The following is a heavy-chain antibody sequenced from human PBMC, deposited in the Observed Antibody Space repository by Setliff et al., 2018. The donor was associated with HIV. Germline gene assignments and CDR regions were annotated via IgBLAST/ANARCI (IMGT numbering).Heavy chain of an antibody. CDR2: IYHSGST. V-gene: IGHV4-4*02. Sequence: LSLTCAVSRGSISSDNWWTWLRQPPGKGLEWIGEIYHSGSTNYNASLKSRVTISIDKSKSQFSLKLSSVTAADTSVYYCATYSSSWPDYWGQGTLVTVSS. J-gene: IGHJ4*02. D-gene: IGHD6-13*01. CDR1: RGSISSDNW. CDR3: ATYSSSWPDY.